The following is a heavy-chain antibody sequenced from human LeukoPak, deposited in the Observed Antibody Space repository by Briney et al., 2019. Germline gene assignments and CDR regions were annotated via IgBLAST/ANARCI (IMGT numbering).Heavy chain of an antibody. V-gene: IGHV1-69*13. D-gene: IGHD5-18*01. CDR2: IIPIFGTA. Sequence: SVKVSCKASGGTFISYSISWVRQAPGQGLEWMGGIIPIFGTANYAQKFQGRVTITADESTSTAYMELSSLRSEDTAVYYCARDGRGYSYGTKYWGQGTLVTVSS. CDR1: GGTFISYS. CDR3: ARDGRGYSYGTKY. J-gene: IGHJ4*02.